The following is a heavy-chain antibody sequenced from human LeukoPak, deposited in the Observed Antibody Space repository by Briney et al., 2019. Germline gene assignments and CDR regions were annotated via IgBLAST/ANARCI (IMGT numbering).Heavy chain of an antibody. D-gene: IGHD2-15*01. CDR3: AKDRTGYCSGGSCYPFDY. V-gene: IGHV3-30*02. CDR2: IRYDGSNK. Sequence: PGGSLRLSCAASGFTFSSYGMHWVRQAPGKGLEWVAFIRYDGSNKYYADSVKGRFTISRDNSKNTLYLQMNSLRAEDTGVYYSAKDRTGYCSGGSCYPFDYWGQGTLVTVSS. J-gene: IGHJ4*02. CDR1: GFTFSSYG.